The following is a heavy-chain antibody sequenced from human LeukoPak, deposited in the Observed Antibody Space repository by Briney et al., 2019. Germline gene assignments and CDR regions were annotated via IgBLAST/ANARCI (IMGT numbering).Heavy chain of an antibody. CDR1: GFTFSSYW. J-gene: IGHJ4*02. CDR2: INSDGSST. V-gene: IGHV3-74*01. CDR3: ARERYFDSNYFDY. Sequence: GGSLRLSCAASGFTFSSYWMHLVRQAPGKGLVWVSRINSDGSSTSYADSVKGRFTISRDNAKNTLYLQMNSLRAEDTAVYYCARERYFDSNYFDYWGQGTLVTVSS. D-gene: IGHD3-9*01.